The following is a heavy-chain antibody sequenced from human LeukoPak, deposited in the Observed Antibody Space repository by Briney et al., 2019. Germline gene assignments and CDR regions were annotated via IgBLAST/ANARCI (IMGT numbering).Heavy chain of an antibody. J-gene: IGHJ4*02. CDR1: GSTFSSYA. CDR2: ISGSGGST. V-gene: IGHV3-23*01. CDR3: ASSIAAAPYYFDY. D-gene: IGHD6-13*01. Sequence: GGSLRLSCAASGSTFSSYAMSWVRQAPGKGLEWVSAISGSGGSTYYADSVKGRFTISRDNSKNTLYLQMNSLRAEGTAVYYCASSIAAAPYYFDYWGQGTLVTASS.